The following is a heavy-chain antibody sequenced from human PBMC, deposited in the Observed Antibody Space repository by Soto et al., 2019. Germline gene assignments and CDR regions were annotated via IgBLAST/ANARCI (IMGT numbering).Heavy chain of an antibody. CDR2: IYHSGST. CDR3: ASYSGSYYKHFQH. D-gene: IGHD1-26*01. Sequence: SETLSLSCAVSGGSISSGGYSWSWIRQPPGKGLEWIGYIYHSGSTYYNPSLKSRVTISVDRSKNQFSLKLSSVTAADTAVYYCASYSGSYYKHFQHWGQGTLVTVSS. V-gene: IGHV4-30-2*01. J-gene: IGHJ1*01. CDR1: GGSISSGGYS.